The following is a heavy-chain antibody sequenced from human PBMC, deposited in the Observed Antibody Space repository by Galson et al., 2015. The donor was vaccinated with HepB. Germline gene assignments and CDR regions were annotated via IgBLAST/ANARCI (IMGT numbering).Heavy chain of an antibody. CDR3: ARETPAYYYDSSGYYYYFDY. CDR1: GYTFTSYG. Sequence: SVKVSCKASGYTFTSYGISWVRQAPGQGLEWMGWISAYNGNTNYAQKLQGRVTMTTDTSTGTAYMELRSLRSDDTAVYYCARETPAYYYDSSGYYYYFDYWGQGTLVTVSS. D-gene: IGHD3-22*01. CDR2: ISAYNGNT. J-gene: IGHJ4*02. V-gene: IGHV1-18*01.